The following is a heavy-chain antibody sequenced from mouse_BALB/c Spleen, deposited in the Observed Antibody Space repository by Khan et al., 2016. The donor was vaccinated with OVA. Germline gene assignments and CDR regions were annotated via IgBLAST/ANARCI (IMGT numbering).Heavy chain of an antibody. V-gene: IGHV9-4*02. D-gene: IGHD2-14*01. CDR2: INTHSGVP. CDR1: GYTFTTAG. CDR3: ARGGAAYYRNDGGAMDY. Sequence: QIQLVQSGPELKQPGETVRISCKASGYTFTTAGMQWVQKMPGKGLKWIGWINTHSGVPKYAEDFKGRFAFSLETSASTVYLQITNLKNEDTATYFCARGGAAYYRNDGGAMDYWGQGTSVTVSS. J-gene: IGHJ4*01.